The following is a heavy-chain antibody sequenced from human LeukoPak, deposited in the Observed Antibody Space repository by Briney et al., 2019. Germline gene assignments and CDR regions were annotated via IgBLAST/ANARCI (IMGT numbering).Heavy chain of an antibody. V-gene: IGHV4-59*01. CDR1: GGSISSYY. CDR3: ARDYIVATIPWAFDI. Sequence: SETLSLTCTVSGGSISSYYWSWIRQPPGKGLEWIGYIYYSGSTNYNPSLKSRVTISVDTSKNQFSLKLSSVTAADTAVYYCARDYIVATIPWAFDIWGQGTMVTVSS. CDR2: IYYSGST. D-gene: IGHD5-12*01. J-gene: IGHJ3*02.